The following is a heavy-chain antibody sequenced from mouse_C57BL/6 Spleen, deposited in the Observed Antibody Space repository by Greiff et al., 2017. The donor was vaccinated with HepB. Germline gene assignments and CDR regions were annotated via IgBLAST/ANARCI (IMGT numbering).Heavy chain of an antibody. V-gene: IGHV5-9-1*02. D-gene: IGHD2-4*01. CDR2: ISSGGDYT. CDR3: TRDAIYYDYEGYFDV. CDR1: GFTFSSYA. Sequence: EVKLVESGEGLVKPGGSLKLSCAASGFTFSSYAMSWVRQTPEKRLEWVAYISSGGDYTYYADTVKGRFTISRDNARNTLYLQMSSLKSEDTAMYYCTRDAIYYDYEGYFDVWGTGTTVTVSS. J-gene: IGHJ1*03.